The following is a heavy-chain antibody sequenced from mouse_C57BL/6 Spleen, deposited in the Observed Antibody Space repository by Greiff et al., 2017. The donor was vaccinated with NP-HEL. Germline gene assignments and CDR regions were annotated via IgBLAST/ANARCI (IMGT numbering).Heavy chain of an antibody. CDR2: IDPSDSYT. D-gene: IGHD2-12*01. J-gene: IGHJ3*01. CDR3: ARESYYSNFPY. V-gene: IGHV1-59*01. CDR1: GYTFTSYW. Sequence: QVQLKQPGAELVRPGTSVKLSCKASGYTFTSYWMHWVKQRPGQGLEWIGVIDPSDSYTNYNQKFKGKATLTVDTSSSTAYMQLSSLTSEDSAVYYCARESYYSNFPYWGQGTLVTVSA.